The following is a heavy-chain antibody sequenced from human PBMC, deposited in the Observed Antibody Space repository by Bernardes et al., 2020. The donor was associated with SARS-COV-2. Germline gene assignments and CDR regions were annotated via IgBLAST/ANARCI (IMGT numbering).Heavy chain of an antibody. CDR1: GFTFSHVA. Sequence: GGYLRLSCAASGFTFSHVAMHWVRQAPGKGLEWVAIISYEERTEYNADSVKGRFTISRDNSKNTVFLQMSSLRAEDTAVYYCARETQDSTSSYVDSWGQGTLVTVSS. J-gene: IGHJ4*02. V-gene: IGHV3-30*04. D-gene: IGHD3-22*01. CDR3: ARETQDSTSSYVDS. CDR2: ISYEERTE.